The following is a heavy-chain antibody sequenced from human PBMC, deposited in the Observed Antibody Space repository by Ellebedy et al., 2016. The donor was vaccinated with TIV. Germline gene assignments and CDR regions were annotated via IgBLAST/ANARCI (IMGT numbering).Heavy chain of an antibody. CDR1: GGTFSSYA. D-gene: IGHD4-17*01. CDR2: IIPIFGTA. J-gene: IGHJ4*02. Sequence: SVKVSCXASGGTFSSYAISWVRQAPGQGLEWMGGIIPIFGTANYAQKFQGRVTITADESTSTAYMELSSLRSEDTAVYYCASDYGDYVGFDYWGQGTLVTVSS. V-gene: IGHV1-69*13. CDR3: ASDYGDYVGFDY.